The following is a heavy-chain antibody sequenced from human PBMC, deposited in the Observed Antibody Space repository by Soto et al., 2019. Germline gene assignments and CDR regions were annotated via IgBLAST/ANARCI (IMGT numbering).Heavy chain of an antibody. CDR2: ISGSGGST. Sequence: EVQLLESGGGLVQPGGSLRLSCAASGFTFSSYAMSWVRQAPGKGLEWVSTISGSGGSTYYADSVKGRFTISRDNSKNTLYLQMNSLSAEDTAVYYCAKGLRYSSSPFIDYWGQGTLVTVSS. D-gene: IGHD6-6*01. CDR3: AKGLRYSSSPFIDY. V-gene: IGHV3-23*01. J-gene: IGHJ4*02. CDR1: GFTFSSYA.